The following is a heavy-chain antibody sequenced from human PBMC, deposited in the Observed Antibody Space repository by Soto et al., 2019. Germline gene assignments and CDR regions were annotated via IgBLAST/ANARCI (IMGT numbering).Heavy chain of an antibody. J-gene: IGHJ6*02. D-gene: IGHD2-8*01. CDR1: GFTFSSYW. V-gene: IGHV3-7*01. CDR3: TRDQYAYGMDV. CDR2: IKQDGSEK. Sequence: EVQLVESGGGLVQPGGSLRLSCAVSGFTFSSYWMSWVRQAPGKGLEWVANIKQDGSEKYYVDSVKGRFTISRDNAKNSLYLQMNSLRAEDTAVYYCTRDQYAYGMDVWGQGTTVTVSS.